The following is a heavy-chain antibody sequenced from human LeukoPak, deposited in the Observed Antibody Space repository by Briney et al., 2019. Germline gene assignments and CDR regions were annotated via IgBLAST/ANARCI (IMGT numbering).Heavy chain of an antibody. J-gene: IGHJ4*02. CDR3: ASGPGYSYGP. Sequence: GGSLRLSCAASGFTFSSYEMNWVRQAPGKGLEWVSYISSSGSTIYYADSVKGRFTISRDNAKNSLYPQMNSLRAEDTAVYYCASGPGYSYGPWGQGTLVTVSS. CDR1: GFTFSSYE. V-gene: IGHV3-48*03. CDR2: ISSSGSTI. D-gene: IGHD5-18*01.